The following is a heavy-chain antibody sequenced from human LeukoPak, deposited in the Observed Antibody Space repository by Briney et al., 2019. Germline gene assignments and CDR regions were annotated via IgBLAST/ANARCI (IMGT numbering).Heavy chain of an antibody. CDR3: ARGFRNGPFDC. CDR1: GFTFDDYG. J-gene: IGHJ4*02. V-gene: IGHV3-20*04. Sequence: GGSLRLSCEASGFTFDDYGMSWVRRPPGKGLEWVSGINRNGGSTHYADSVKGRFTISRDNAKNSHFLQMNSLRVEDTALYYCARGFRNGPFDCWGQGTLVTVSS. CDR2: INRNGGST. D-gene: IGHD2-8*01.